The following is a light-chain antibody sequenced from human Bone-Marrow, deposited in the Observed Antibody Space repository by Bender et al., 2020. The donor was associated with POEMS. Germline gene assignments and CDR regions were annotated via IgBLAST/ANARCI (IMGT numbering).Light chain of an antibody. Sequence: QSALTQPASVSGSPGQSITLSCSGTSSDVGSYNIVSWYQQHPGKAPKVIIYEGSKRPSEIPDRFSGSQSGTSASLAITGLQSEDEADYYCSSFTASISEIFGGGTKLTVL. CDR2: EGS. CDR3: SSFTASISEI. J-gene: IGLJ2*01. V-gene: IGLV2-14*02. CDR1: SSDVGSYNI.